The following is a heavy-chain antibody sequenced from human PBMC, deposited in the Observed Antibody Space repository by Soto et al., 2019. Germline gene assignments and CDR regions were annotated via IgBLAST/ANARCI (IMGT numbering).Heavy chain of an antibody. D-gene: IGHD4-4*01. V-gene: IGHV3-7*05. Sequence: EVQLVESGGGLVQPGGSLRLSCVASGFTFRSYWMSWVRQAPGKGLEWVANINEDESEKNYVDSVKGHFTISRDNAKNSLYLQMNSLRAEDTAMYFCARGDFYSGDLWGQGTLVTVSP. CDR1: GFTFRSYW. CDR3: ARGDFYSGDL. CDR2: INEDESEK. J-gene: IGHJ5*02.